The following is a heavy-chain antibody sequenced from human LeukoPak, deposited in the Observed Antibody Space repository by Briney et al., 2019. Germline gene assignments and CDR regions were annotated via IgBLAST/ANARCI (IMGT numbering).Heavy chain of an antibody. CDR3: AKGSRSGSYSFSTFDP. CDR1: GFTFSSYA. D-gene: IGHD3-10*01. CDR2: ISGSGGST. V-gene: IGHV3-23*01. Sequence: GGSLRLSCAASGFTFSSYAMSWVRQAPGKGLEWVSAISGSGGSTYYADSVKGRFTISRDNSKNTLYLQMNSLRAEDTAVYHCAKGSRSGSYSFSTFDPWGQGTLVTVSS. J-gene: IGHJ5*02.